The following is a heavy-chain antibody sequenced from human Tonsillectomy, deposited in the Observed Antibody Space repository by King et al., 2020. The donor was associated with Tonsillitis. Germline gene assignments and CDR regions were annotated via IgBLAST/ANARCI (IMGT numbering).Heavy chain of an antibody. V-gene: IGHV4-39*01. D-gene: IGHD2-21*01. J-gene: IGHJ3*02. CDR1: GGSISSSSYY. CDR3: ARGGLLSTDAFDI. CDR2: IYYSGST. Sequence: QLQESGPGLVKPSETLSLTCTVSGGSISSSSYYWGWIRQPPGKGLEWIGSIYYSGSTYYNPSLKSRVTISVNTSKNQFSLKLSSVTAADTAVYYCARGGLLSTDAFDIWGQGTMVTVSS.